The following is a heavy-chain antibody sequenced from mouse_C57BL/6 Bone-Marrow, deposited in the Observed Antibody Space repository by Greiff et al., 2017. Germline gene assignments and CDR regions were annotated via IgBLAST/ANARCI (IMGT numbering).Heavy chain of an antibody. Sequence: EVQLQQSGAELVRPGASVKLSCTASGFNIKDDYMHWVKQRPEQGLEWIGWIDPENGDTEYASKFQGKATITADTSSNTAYLQLSSLTSEDTAIYYCTPLAWFAYWGQRDLVNVSA. V-gene: IGHV14-4*01. CDR1: GFNIKDDY. J-gene: IGHJ3*01. D-gene: IGHD4-1*01. CDR2: IDPENGDT. CDR3: TPLAWFAY.